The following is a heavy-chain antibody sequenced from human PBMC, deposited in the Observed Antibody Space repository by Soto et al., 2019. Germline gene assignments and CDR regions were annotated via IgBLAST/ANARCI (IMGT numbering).Heavy chain of an antibody. V-gene: IGHV3-74*01. Sequence: GGSLRLSCAASGFTFGNSWMHWVRQVSGKGLEWVSRINADGTSTSYADSVKGRFTISRDNAKNTLYLHVNSLRAEDTAVYYCVKVLARGVGVPRFYFDSWGQGALVTVSS. CDR1: GFTFGNSW. D-gene: IGHD2-2*01. J-gene: IGHJ4*02. CDR2: INADGTST. CDR3: VKVLARGVGVPRFYFDS.